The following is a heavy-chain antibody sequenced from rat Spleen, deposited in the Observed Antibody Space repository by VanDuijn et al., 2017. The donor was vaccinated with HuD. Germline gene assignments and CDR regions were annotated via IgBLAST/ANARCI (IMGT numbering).Heavy chain of an antibody. V-gene: IGHV5S10*01. D-gene: IGHD1-11*01. CDR1: GLTFNDHY. Sequence: EVQLVESGGGLVQPGRSLKLSCAASGLTFNDHYMAWVRQAPKKGLEWVASISYEGIRTYYRDSVKGRFTISRDNAKSTLYLQMDSLRSEDTATYYCARRHYGYTDYFDSWGQGVMVTVSS. CDR2: ISYEGIRT. CDR3: ARRHYGYTDYFDS. J-gene: IGHJ2*01.